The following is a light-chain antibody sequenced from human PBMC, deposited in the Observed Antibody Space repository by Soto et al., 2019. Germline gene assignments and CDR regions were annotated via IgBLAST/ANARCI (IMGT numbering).Light chain of an antibody. V-gene: IGKV3-15*01. J-gene: IGKJ1*01. CDR1: QSVSSN. Sequence: EIVMTQSPATLSVSPGERATLSCRASQSVSSNLAWYQQKPGQAPRLLIYGASTRATGIPARFSGSGSGTEFTLTISSLQSEDFEVYYCQQYNNWPRTFGQGNTV. CDR2: GAS. CDR3: QQYNNWPRT.